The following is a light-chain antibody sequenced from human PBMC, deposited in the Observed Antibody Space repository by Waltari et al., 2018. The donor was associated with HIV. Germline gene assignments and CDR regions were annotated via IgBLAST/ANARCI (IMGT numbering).Light chain of an antibody. CDR1: NSNVGSNY. CDR3: ATWDDSLNGVL. J-gene: IGLJ2*01. Sequence: QSVLTQPPSASEIPGQRVTISCTGGNSNVGSNYVYWYQQVPGTAPKLPVYRDSPRASGVPDRFTGSKSGTSASLAISGLRSEDEADYYCATWDDSLNGVLFGGGTKLTVL. V-gene: IGLV1-47*01. CDR2: RDS.